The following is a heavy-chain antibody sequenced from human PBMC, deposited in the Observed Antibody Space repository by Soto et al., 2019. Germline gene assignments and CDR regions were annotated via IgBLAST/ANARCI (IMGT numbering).Heavy chain of an antibody. CDR3: ARDGPDYYDSSGYYYDLNYYFDY. CDR1: GDSVSSNSAA. J-gene: IGHJ4*02. V-gene: IGHV6-1*01. CDR2: TYYRSKWYN. D-gene: IGHD3-22*01. Sequence: SQTLSLTCAISGDSVSSNSAAWNWIRQSPSRGLEWLGRTYYRSKWYNDYAVSVKSRITISPDTSKNQFSLQLNSVTPEDTAVYYCARDGPDYYDSSGYYYDLNYYFDYWGQGILVTVS.